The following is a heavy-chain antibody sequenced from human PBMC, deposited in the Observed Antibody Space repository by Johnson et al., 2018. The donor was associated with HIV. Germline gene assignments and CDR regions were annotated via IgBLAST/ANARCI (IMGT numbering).Heavy chain of an antibody. Sequence: VQLVESGGGVVQPGRSLRLSCAASGFTFSSYGMHWVRQAPAKGLEWVAVISYDGSDKDYADSVKGRFTISRENAKNSLYLQMNSLRAGDTAVYYCARANRGRNDAFDIWGQGTMVTVSS. CDR1: GFTFSSYG. D-gene: IGHD2-15*01. CDR2: ISYDGSDK. J-gene: IGHJ3*02. CDR3: ARANRGRNDAFDI. V-gene: IGHV3-30*14.